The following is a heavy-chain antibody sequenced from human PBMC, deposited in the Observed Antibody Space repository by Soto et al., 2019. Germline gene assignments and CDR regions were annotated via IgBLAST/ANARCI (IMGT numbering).Heavy chain of an antibody. D-gene: IGHD6-19*01. CDR1: GFTFNRYA. CDR3: AKDKMEQWLVGGYFDY. CDR2: IIDDGGRA. Sequence: EVQLLESGGGLVQPGGSLRLSCSASGFTFNRYAMSWVRQAPGKGLEWVSAIIDDGGRAYYADSVKGRFTISRDNSKNTLSLQMNSLRAEDTAVYYWAKDKMEQWLVGGYFDYWGQGTQVTVSS. V-gene: IGHV3-23*01. J-gene: IGHJ4*02.